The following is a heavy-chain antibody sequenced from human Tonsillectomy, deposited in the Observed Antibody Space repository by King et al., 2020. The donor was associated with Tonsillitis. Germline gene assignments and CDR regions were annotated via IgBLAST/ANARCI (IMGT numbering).Heavy chain of an antibody. CDR3: AKALGGASLQTLNFDY. Sequence: VQLVESGGGLVQPGGSLRLSCVASGFTFSNYAMSWVRQPPGKGLEWVPGIRGSVLLTQVGESVRGRHTISGDNSRNTVYLEMSNLRPADTAIYYCAKALGGASLQTLNFDYWGQGTLVTVSS. D-gene: IGHD3-16*01. J-gene: IGHJ4*02. CDR2: IRGSVLLT. CDR1: GFTFSNYA. V-gene: IGHV3-23*04.